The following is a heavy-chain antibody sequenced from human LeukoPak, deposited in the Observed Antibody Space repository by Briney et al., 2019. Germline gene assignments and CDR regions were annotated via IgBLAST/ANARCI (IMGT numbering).Heavy chain of an antibody. CDR1: GLTFSPFW. Sequence: PGNSLRLSCTASGLTFSPFWMNWVRQAPGKGLEWVAAINGAGDDTFHVDSVKGRFIISRDNAENSLYLQMNSLRVENTAVYYCARDYAHSKFDYWGQGILVTVSS. CDR3: ARDYAHSKFDY. J-gene: IGHJ4*02. D-gene: IGHD4-11*01. V-gene: IGHV3-7*03. CDR2: INGAGDDT.